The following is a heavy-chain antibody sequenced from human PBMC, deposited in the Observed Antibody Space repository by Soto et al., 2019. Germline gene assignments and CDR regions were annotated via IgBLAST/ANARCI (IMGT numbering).Heavy chain of an antibody. J-gene: IGHJ4*02. D-gene: IGHD4-4*01. CDR2: INHSGST. CDR1: GGSFSGYY. CDR3: ARRDYSNYVGVDY. Sequence: PSETLSLTCAVYGGSFSGYYWSWIRQPPGKGLEWIGEINHSGSTNYNPSLKSRVTISVDTSKNQFSLKLSSVTAADTAVYYCARRDYSNYVGVDYWGQGTLVTVSS. V-gene: IGHV4-34*01.